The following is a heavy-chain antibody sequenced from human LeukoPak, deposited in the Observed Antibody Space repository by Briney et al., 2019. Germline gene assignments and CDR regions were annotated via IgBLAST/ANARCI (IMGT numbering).Heavy chain of an antibody. CDR3: ARDLGMDV. V-gene: IGHV3-33*05. CDR2: ISYDGSDK. CDR1: GFTFSSYG. Sequence: GGSLRLSCAASGFTFSSYGMHWVRQAPGKGPEWVAVISYDGSDKYYADSVKGRFTISRDNSKNTLYLQMNSLRAEDTAVYYCARDLGMDVWGQGTTVTVSS. J-gene: IGHJ6*02.